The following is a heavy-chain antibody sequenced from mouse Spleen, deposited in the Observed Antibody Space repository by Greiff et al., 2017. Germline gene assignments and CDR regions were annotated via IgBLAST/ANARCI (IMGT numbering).Heavy chain of an antibody. J-gene: IGHJ4*01. Sequence: LQQPGSELVRPGASVKLSCKASGYTFTSYWMHWVKQRHGQGLEWIGNIYPGSGSTNYDEKFKSKGTLTVDTSSSTAYMHLSSLTSEDSAVYYCTRSYYGSSDYYAMDYWGQGTSVTVSS. D-gene: IGHD1-1*01. CDR1: GYTFTSYW. CDR2: IYPGSGST. CDR3: TRSYYGSSDYYAMDY. V-gene: IGHV1S22*01.